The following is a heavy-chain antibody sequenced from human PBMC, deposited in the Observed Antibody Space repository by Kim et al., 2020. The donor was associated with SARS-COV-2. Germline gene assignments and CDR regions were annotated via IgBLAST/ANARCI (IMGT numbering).Heavy chain of an antibody. V-gene: IGHV3-30*15. Sequence: ADTGKGRLTVSRDNAKSTLYLQMSSLRAEDTAVYYCASVALEMATGAFDIWGEGTMVTVSS. J-gene: IGHJ3*02. D-gene: IGHD5-12*01. CDR3: ASVALEMATGAFDI.